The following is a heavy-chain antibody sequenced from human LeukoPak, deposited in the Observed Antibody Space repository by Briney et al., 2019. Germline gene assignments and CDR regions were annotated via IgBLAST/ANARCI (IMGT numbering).Heavy chain of an antibody. D-gene: IGHD6-19*01. CDR2: ISGSGVTM. V-gene: IGHV3-48*03. J-gene: IGHJ4*02. CDR1: GFTFSSYE. Sequence: GGALRLSCAASGFTFSSYEMNWVRQAPGRGLEWVSYISGSGVTMYYADSVKGRFTISRDDAKNSLYLQMNSLRAEDTAVYYCAREDIRLDYFDYWGQGTLVTVSS. CDR3: AREDIRLDYFDY.